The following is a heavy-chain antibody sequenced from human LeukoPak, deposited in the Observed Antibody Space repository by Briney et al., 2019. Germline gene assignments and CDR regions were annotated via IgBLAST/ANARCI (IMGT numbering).Heavy chain of an antibody. D-gene: IGHD3-22*01. J-gene: IGHJ4*02. CDR1: GGSISSYY. Sequence: SETLSLTCTVSGGSISSYYWSWIRQPAGKGLEWIGRIYTSGSTNYNPSLKSRVTMSVDTSKNQFSLKLSSVTAADTAVYYCAREATSFSGYYSDYWGQGTLVTVSS. CDR3: AREATSFSGYYSDY. V-gene: IGHV4-4*07. CDR2: IYTSGST.